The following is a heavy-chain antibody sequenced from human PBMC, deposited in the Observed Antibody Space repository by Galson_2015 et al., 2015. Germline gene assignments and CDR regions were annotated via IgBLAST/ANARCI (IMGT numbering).Heavy chain of an antibody. CDR2: ISAYNGNT. Sequence: SVKVSCKASGYTFTSYGISWVRQAPGQGLEWMGWISAYNGNTNYAQKLQGRVTMTTDTSTSTAYMELRSLRSDDTAVYYCARAAGGLKRAGGYYYDSSGYYYFDYWGQGTLVTVSS. D-gene: IGHD3-22*01. V-gene: IGHV1-18*01. CDR1: GYTFTSYG. CDR3: ARAAGGLKRAGGYYYDSSGYYYFDY. J-gene: IGHJ4*02.